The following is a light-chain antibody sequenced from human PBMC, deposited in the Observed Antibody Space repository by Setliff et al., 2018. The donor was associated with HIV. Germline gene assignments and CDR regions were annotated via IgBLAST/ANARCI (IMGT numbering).Light chain of an antibody. V-gene: IGLV3-21*04. J-gene: IGLJ1*01. CDR2: YDS. CDR3: QVWHSSSDHPYV. CDR1: NIGSKS. Sequence: ELTQPPSVSVAPGKTARVTCGGNNIGSKSVHWYQQKPGQAPVLVIYYDSDRPSGIPERFSGSNSGNTATLTISRVEAGDEADHYCQVWHSSSDHPYVFGTGTKVTVL.